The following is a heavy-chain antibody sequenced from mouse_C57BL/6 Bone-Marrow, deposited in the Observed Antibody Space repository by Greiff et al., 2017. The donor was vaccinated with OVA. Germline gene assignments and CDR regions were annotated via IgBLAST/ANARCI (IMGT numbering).Heavy chain of an antibody. V-gene: IGHV5-17*01. J-gene: IGHJ3*01. Sequence: DVHLVESGGGLVKPGGSLKLSCAASGFTFSDYGMHWVRQAPEKGLEWVAYISSGSSTIYYAATVKGRFTISRDNAKNTLFLQLTSLSSEDTAMYYCASHHDDGYYPLAYWGQGTLVTVSA. CDR3: ASHHDDGYYPLAY. CDR2: ISSGSSTI. CDR1: GFTFSDYG. D-gene: IGHD2-3*01.